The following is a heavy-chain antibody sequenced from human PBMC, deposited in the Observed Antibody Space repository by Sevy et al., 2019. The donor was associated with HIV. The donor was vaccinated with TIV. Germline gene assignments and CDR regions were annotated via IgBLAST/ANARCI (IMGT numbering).Heavy chain of an antibody. Sequence: GGSRRLSCAVSGFTFSNYWMSWVRQAPGKGLECVANINQDGGEKYYLDSVKGRFFVSRDNAKNSLYLQMDSLRAEDTAVYYCAREQITGAKPEYFDYWGQGTLVTVSS. J-gene: IGHJ4*02. CDR1: GFTFSNYW. V-gene: IGHV3-7*01. D-gene: IGHD1-7*01. CDR3: AREQITGAKPEYFDY. CDR2: INQDGGEK.